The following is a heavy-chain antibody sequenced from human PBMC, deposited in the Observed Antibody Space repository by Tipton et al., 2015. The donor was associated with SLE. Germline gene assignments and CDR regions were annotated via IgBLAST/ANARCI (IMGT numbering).Heavy chain of an antibody. CDR1: GVSISSSRYYST. J-gene: IGHJ6*03. V-gene: IGHV4-61*02. D-gene: IGHD2-15*01. Sequence: TLSLTCTVSGVSISSSRYYSTWSWIRQSAGKGLEWIGRISSTGSTNYNPSLKSRVTMSVDTSKNQFSLRVTSVTAADSAIYYCTRDSTPDYYYYYMDVWGQGTTVTVSS. CDR3: TRDSTPDYYYYYMDV. CDR2: ISSTGST.